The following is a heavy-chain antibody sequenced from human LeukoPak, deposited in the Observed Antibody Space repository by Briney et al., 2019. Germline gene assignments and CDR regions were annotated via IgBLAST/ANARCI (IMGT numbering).Heavy chain of an antibody. V-gene: IGHV3-7*01. CDR2: IKQDGSAK. CDR3: ARLSYNSGTHYTVYKY. Sequence: GGSLRLSCAASGFTFSDYWMSWVRQAPGKGLEWVANIKQDGSAKYYVDSVKGRFTISRDNAKNSLYLQMNSLRDDDTAVYYCARLSYNSGTHYTVYKYWGQGTLVTVSS. D-gene: IGHD3-10*01. CDR1: GFTFSDYW. J-gene: IGHJ4*02.